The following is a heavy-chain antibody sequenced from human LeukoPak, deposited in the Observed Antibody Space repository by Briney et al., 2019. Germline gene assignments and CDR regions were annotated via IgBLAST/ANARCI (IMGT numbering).Heavy chain of an antibody. J-gene: IGHJ5*02. V-gene: IGHV4-39*07. CDR1: GGSITSYY. CDR2: IYYSGST. Sequence: SETLSLTCTVSGGSITSYYWGWIRQPPGKGLEWIASIYYSGSTYYNPSLKSRVTISVDTSKNQFSLKLSSVTAADTAVYYCAREASLAAADINWFDPWGQGTLVTVSS. D-gene: IGHD6-13*01. CDR3: AREASLAAADINWFDP.